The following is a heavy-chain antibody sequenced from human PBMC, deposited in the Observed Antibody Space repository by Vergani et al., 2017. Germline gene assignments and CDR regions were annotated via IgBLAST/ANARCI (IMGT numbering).Heavy chain of an antibody. J-gene: IGHJ3*02. CDR3: AAATLNYYDSSGYYYGNAFDI. CDR2: IVVGSGNT. V-gene: IGHV1-58*02. CDR1: GFTFTSSA. D-gene: IGHD3-22*01. Sequence: QMQLVQSGPEVKKPGTSVKVSCKASGFTFTSSAMQWVRQARGQRLEWIGWIVVGSGNTNYAQKFQERVTITRDVSTSTAYMELSSLRSEDTAVYYCAAATLNYYDSSGYYYGNAFDIWGQGTMVTVSS.